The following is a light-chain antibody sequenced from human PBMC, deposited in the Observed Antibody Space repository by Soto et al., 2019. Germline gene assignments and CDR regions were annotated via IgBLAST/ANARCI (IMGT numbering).Light chain of an antibody. CDR2: EVS. J-gene: IGLJ1*01. V-gene: IGLV2-14*01. CDR3: SSHTSSSTPYV. Sequence: QSALTQPASVSWSPGQSITISCTGTSSDVGAYNYVSWYQQHPGKAPKLMIYEVSNRPSGVSNRFSGSKSGSTASLTISGLQAEDEADYYCSSHTSSSTPYVFGTGTKVTVL. CDR1: SSDVGAYNY.